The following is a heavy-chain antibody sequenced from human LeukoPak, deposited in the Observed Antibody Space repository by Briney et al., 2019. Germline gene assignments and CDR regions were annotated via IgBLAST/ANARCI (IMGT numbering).Heavy chain of an antibody. CDR2: ISDSGSKS. Sequence: GGSLRLSCAASGFTFSSSAMSWVRQAPGKGLEWVSAISDSGSKSYYADSVKGRFTISRDNSRNMLYLQISSLRVEDTAMYFCANPIVGGVLLAYWGQGTLVTVSS. V-gene: IGHV3-23*01. J-gene: IGHJ4*02. CDR1: GFTFSSSA. CDR3: ANPIVGGVLLAY. D-gene: IGHD1-26*01.